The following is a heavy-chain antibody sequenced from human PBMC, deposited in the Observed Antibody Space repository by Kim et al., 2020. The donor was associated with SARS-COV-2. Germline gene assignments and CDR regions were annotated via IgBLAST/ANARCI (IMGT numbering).Heavy chain of an antibody. J-gene: IGHJ6*02. CDR2: ISYDGTKN. CDR3: QLSGVSHSYYFYSMDV. V-gene: IGHV3-30*03. Sequence: GGSLRLSCAASGLTFSTFGMHWVRQAPGKGLEWVAVISYDGTKNYYADSVKGRFTISRDNYKNTLYLQMNSLRAEDTAVYYCQLSGVSHSYYFYSMDVRGQGTTVTVS. D-gene: IGHD1-26*01. CDR1: GLTFSTFG.